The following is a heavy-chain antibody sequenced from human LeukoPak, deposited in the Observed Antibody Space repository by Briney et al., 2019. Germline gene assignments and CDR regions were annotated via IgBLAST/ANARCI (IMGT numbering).Heavy chain of an antibody. V-gene: IGHV3-13*01. J-gene: IGHJ4*02. CDR2: IGPTGDT. CDR3: ARERGYSYGYFDY. Sequence: GGSLRLSCAASGFTFSSSDMHWVRQATGKGLEWVSAIGPTGDTYYPGSVKGRFTISRENARNSLYLQMNSLRAGDTAVYYCARERGYSYGYFDYWGQGTLVTVSS. D-gene: IGHD5-18*01. CDR1: GFTFSSSD.